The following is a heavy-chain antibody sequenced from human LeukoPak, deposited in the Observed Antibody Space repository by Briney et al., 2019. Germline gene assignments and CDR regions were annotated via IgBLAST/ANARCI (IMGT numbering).Heavy chain of an antibody. D-gene: IGHD3-10*02. V-gene: IGHV3-48*04. CDR2: ISSSGSTI. CDR1: GFTFSNYW. CDR3: AELGITMIGGV. J-gene: IGHJ6*04. Sequence: GGSLRLSCAASGFTFSNYWMHWVRQIPGKGLVWVSSISSSGSTIYYADSVKGRFTISRDNAKNSLYLQMNSLRAEDTAVYYCAELGITMIGGVWGKGTTVTISS.